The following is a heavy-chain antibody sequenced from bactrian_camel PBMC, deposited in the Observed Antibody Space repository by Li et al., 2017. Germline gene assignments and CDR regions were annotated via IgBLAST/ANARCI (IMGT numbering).Heavy chain of an antibody. D-gene: IGHD3*01. V-gene: IGHV3S10*01. CDR2: LDSDGRI. CDR3: VADCELRYDYFDFNVGS. Sequence: DVQLVESGGGSVQPGGSLRLSCDASGYTYSSNCMGWFRQAPGKEREWVGSLDSDGRINYADSVKGRFTISKDNRKNILYLQMNSLTPGDTAMYYCVADCELRYDYFDFNVGSWGQGTQVTVS. J-gene: IGHJ4*01. CDR1: GYTYSSNC.